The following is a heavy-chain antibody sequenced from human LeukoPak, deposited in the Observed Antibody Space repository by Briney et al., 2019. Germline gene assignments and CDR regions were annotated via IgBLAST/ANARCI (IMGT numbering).Heavy chain of an antibody. D-gene: IGHD3-10*01. V-gene: IGHV3-30-3*01. CDR2: ISYDGSNK. J-gene: IGHJ6*02. Sequence: GRSLRLSCAASGFTFSSYAMHWVRQAPGEGLEWVAVISYDGSNKYYADSVKGRFTISRDNSKNTLYLQMNSLRAEDTAVYYCARAECMVRGVIPRQPYYYYGMDVWGQGTTVTVSS. CDR3: ARAECMVRGVIPRQPYYYYGMDV. CDR1: GFTFSSYA.